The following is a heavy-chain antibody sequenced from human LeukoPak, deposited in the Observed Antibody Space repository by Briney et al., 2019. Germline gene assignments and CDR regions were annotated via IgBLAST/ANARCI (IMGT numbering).Heavy chain of an antibody. CDR1: GFTVSSNY. CDR2: IYAGGST. Sequence: GGSLRLSCAASGFTVSSNYLAWVHQAPGKGLKWVSVIYAGGSTYYADSVKGRFTISRDNSKNTVYLQMNSLRAEDTAVYYCARSHCGGDCAYDYWGQGTLVTVSS. V-gene: IGHV3-66*01. D-gene: IGHD2-21*02. J-gene: IGHJ4*02. CDR3: ARSHCGGDCAYDY.